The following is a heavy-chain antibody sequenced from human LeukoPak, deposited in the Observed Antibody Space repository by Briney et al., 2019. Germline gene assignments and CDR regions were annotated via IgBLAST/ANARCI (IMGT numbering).Heavy chain of an antibody. Sequence: SETLSLTCAVYGGSFSGYYWSWIRQPPGKGLEWIGEINHSGSTNYNPSLKSRVTISVDTSKNQFSLKLSSVTAADTAVYYCARRPDIVVVPAAIPYFDYWGQGTLVTVSS. D-gene: IGHD2-2*02. CDR3: ARRPDIVVVPAAIPYFDY. CDR2: INHSGST. CDR1: GGSFSGYY. V-gene: IGHV4-34*01. J-gene: IGHJ4*02.